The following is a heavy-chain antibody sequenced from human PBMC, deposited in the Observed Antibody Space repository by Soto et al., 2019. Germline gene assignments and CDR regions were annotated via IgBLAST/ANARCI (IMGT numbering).Heavy chain of an antibody. V-gene: IGHV3-21*05. D-gene: IGHD6-19*01. CDR2: ISSSSSNI. CDR3: ARDFPHSSGFDY. J-gene: IGHJ4*02. CDR1: GFTFSSYW. Sequence: GGSLRLSCAASGFTFSSYWMHWVRQAPGEGLEWVSCISSSSSNIYYADSVKGRSTISRDNAKNTLYLQMNSLRAEDTAAYYCARDFPHSSGFDYWGQGTLVTVSS.